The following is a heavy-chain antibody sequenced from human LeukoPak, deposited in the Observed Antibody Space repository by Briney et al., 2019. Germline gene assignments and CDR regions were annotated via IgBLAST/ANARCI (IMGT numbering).Heavy chain of an antibody. D-gene: IGHD3-10*01. J-gene: IGHJ6*03. Sequence: PSETLSLTCAVSGDSISTNYWWTWVRQPPGKGLEWIGEIHHSGSTNYNPSLKSRVIISVDKSKNQFSLKLSSVTAADTAVYYCARIRGFGADYYYYCMDVWGKGTTVTVSS. CDR2: IHHSGST. CDR3: ARIRGFGADYYYYCMDV. CDR1: GDSISTNYW. V-gene: IGHV4-4*02.